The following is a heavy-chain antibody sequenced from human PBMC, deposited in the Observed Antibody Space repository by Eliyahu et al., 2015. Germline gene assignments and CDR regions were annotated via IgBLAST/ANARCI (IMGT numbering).Heavy chain of an antibody. V-gene: IGHV3-23*01. J-gene: IGHJ2*01. CDR3: AKGFGYCSGGSCYEAAKWWWNFDL. CDR2: IXGSGGST. Sequence: PGXGLXWYSAIXGSGGSTYYADSVKGRFTISRDNSKNTLXLQMNSLRXEDTAVYYCAKGFGYCSGGSCYEAAKWWWNFDLWGRGTLVTVSS. D-gene: IGHD2-15*01.